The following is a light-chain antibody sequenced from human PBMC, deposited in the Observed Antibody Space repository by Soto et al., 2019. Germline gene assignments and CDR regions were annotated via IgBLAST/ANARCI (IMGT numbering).Light chain of an antibody. CDR3: QQYGSSGT. Sequence: LVWTQSPGNRSGSPVYRSTLYFISSQIVSNNYLAWYQPKPVQAPRLLIYGASNRATGTQDRFSGSGSATDFTLTISRLEPEDSAVYYRQQYGSSGTVGQGTKVDIK. CDR1: QIVSNNY. CDR2: GAS. V-gene: IGKV3-20*01. J-gene: IGKJ1*01.